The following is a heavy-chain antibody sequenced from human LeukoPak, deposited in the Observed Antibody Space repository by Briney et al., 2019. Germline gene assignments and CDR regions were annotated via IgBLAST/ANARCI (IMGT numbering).Heavy chain of an antibody. CDR1: GGTFSSYA. V-gene: IGHV1-69*13. Sequence: ASVKVSCKASGGTFSSYAISWVRQAPGQGLEWMGGIIPIFGTANYAQKFQGRVTITADESTSTAYMELSSLRSEDTAVYYCAKDSVQWELLSQFDYWGQGTLVTVSS. CDR2: IIPIFGTA. J-gene: IGHJ4*02. CDR3: AKDSVQWELLSQFDY. D-gene: IGHD1-26*01.